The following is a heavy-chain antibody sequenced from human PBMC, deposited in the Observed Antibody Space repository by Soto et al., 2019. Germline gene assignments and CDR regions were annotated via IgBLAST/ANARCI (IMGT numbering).Heavy chain of an antibody. V-gene: IGHV3-21*01. CDR2: IRSRSIDM. Sequence: EVQLVESGGXLVKPGESLRLSCAASGFTFSNYNINWVRQAPGKGLEWVSSIRSRSIDMYYADSVKGRFTISRDDAKNSLSLQMNGLRAEDTAVYFCVRESYPAKAFDIWGQGTMVTVSS. D-gene: IGHD2-2*01. CDR3: VRESYPAKAFDI. J-gene: IGHJ3*02. CDR1: GFTFSNYN.